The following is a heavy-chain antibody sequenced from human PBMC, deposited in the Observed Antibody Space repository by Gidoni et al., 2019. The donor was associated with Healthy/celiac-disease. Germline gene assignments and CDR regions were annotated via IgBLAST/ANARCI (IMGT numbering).Heavy chain of an antibody. CDR1: GYTFTSYA. V-gene: IGHV7-4-1*02. CDR3: ARVRYDILTGTKTRYYYYGMDV. CDR2: INTNTGNP. D-gene: IGHD3-9*01. J-gene: IGHJ6*02. Sequence: QVQLVQSGSELKKPGASVKVSCKASGYTFTSYAMTWVRQAPGQGLEWMGWINTNTGNPTYAQGFTGRFVFSLDTSVSTAYLQISSLKAEDTAVYYCARVRYDILTGTKTRYYYYGMDVWGQGTTVTVSS.